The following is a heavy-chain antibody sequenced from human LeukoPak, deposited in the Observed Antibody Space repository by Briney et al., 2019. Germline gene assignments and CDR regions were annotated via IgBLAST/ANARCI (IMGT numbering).Heavy chain of an antibody. J-gene: IGHJ4*02. CDR3: AKVIGKSSGLGHY. D-gene: IGHD6-19*01. V-gene: IGHV3-23*01. CDR2: ISGIGGTT. CDR1: GFTLSSYG. Sequence: GGSLRLSCAASGFTLSSYGISWVRQAPGKGLEWVSSISGIGGTTYYADSVKGRFTLPRDNSKNTLYLQMNSLRAEDTDVYYCAKVIGKSSGLGHYWGQGTMVTVSS.